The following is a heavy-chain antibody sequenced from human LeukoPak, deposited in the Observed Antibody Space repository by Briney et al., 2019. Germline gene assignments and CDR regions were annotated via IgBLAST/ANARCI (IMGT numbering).Heavy chain of an antibody. CDR2: INSDGSST. J-gene: IGHJ4*02. Sequence: PGGSLRLSCAASGFTFSSYWMHWVRQAPGKGLVWVSRINSDGSSTSYADSVKGRSTISRDNAKNTLYLQMNSLRAEDTAVYYCARAYYYDSSSYYRNHFDYWGQGTLVTVSS. V-gene: IGHV3-74*01. D-gene: IGHD3-22*01. CDR3: ARAYYYDSSSYYRNHFDY. CDR1: GFTFSSYW.